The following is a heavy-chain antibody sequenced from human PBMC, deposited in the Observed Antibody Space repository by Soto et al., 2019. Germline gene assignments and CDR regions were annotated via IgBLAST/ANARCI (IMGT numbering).Heavy chain of an antibody. CDR1: GGAISSGGHY. V-gene: IGHV4-31*03. Sequence: QVQLQESGPGLVKPSQTLSLTCTVSGGAISSGGHYWSWVRQLPGKGLEWIGYIYYSGSTYYNPSLKSRGSISVDTSKNQFSLKLSSVTAADTAVYYCARTFDTSMAYFDYWGQGTLVTVSS. J-gene: IGHJ4*02. D-gene: IGHD5-18*01. CDR2: IYYSGST. CDR3: ARTFDTSMAYFDY.